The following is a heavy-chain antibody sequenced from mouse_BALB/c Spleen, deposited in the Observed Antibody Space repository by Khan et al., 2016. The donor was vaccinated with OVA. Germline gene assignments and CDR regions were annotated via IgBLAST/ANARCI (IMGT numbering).Heavy chain of an antibody. CDR3: ARAYYRFDGYYAMDY. V-gene: IGHV2-6-4*01. Sequence: QVQLKESGPGLVAPSQSLSITYTVSGFSLSRYNIHWVRQPPGKGLEWLGVIWGGGGTDYNSTLKSRLSIRKDNSKSQVLLKMNSLQTDDTAIYYCARAYYRFDGYYAMDYWGQGTSVTVSS. J-gene: IGHJ4*01. CDR2: IWGGGGT. CDR1: GFSLSRYN. D-gene: IGHD2-14*01.